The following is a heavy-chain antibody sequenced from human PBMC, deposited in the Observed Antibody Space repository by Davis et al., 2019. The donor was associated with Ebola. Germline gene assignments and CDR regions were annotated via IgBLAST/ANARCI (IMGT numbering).Heavy chain of an antibody. V-gene: IGHV3-74*01. CDR1: GFTFSSYW. CDR3: ARGFRGGAFDI. J-gene: IGHJ3*02. CDR2: INSDGSST. D-gene: IGHD3-10*01. Sequence: SLRLSCAASGFTFSSYWMHWVRQAPGKGLVWVSRINSDGSSTSYADSVKGRFTISRDNAKNTLYLQMNSLRAEDTAVYYCARGFRGGAFDIWGQGKMVTVSS.